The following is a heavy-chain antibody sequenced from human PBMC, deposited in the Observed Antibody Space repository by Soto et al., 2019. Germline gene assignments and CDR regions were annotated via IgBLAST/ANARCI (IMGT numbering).Heavy chain of an antibody. D-gene: IGHD3-10*01. Sequence: EVQLVESGGHLVQPGGSLRLSCTASGFTVKTNYISWVRQAPGKGLEWVSVFYSGGSTFYADSVKGRFTISRDISKNTVYLQMNSLRVEDTAVYYCAGDRPYFYWGLGTLVIVSS. CDR3: AGDRPYFY. J-gene: IGHJ4*02. CDR1: GFTVKTNY. V-gene: IGHV3-66*01. CDR2: FYSGGST.